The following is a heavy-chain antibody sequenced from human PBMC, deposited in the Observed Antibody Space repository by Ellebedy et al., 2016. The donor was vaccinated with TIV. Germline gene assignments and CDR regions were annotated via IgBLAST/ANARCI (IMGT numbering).Heavy chain of an antibody. Sequence: GGSLRLSCKGSGYSFTSYWIGWVRQMPGKGLEWMGIIYPGDSDTRYSPSFQGQVTISADKSISTAYLQWSSLKASDTAMYYCARYDYDILPEAEYFQHWGQGTLVTVSS. CDR3: ARYDYDILPEAEYFQH. V-gene: IGHV5-51*01. CDR1: GYSFTSYW. J-gene: IGHJ1*01. CDR2: IYPGDSDT. D-gene: IGHD3-9*01.